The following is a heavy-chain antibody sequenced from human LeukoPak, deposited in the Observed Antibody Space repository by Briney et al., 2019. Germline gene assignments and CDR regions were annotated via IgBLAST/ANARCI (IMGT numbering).Heavy chain of an antibody. V-gene: IGHV3-30*04. CDR1: GFTFSSYA. CDR3: ASWVVIY. Sequence: GGSLRLSCAASGFTFSSYAMHWVRQAPGKGLEWVAVISYDGSNKYYADSVKGRFTISRDNSMNTLYLQMNSLRAEDTAVYYCASWVVIYWGQGTLVTVSS. CDR2: ISYDGSNK. J-gene: IGHJ4*02. D-gene: IGHD2-2*01.